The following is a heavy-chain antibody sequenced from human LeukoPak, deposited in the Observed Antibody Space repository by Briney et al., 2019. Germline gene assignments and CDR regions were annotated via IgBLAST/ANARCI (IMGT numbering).Heavy chain of an antibody. J-gene: IGHJ3*02. CDR3: ARATGDDAFDI. CDR2: IYHSGST. CDR1: GGSISSYY. V-gene: IGHV4-59*12. Sequence: SETLSLTCTVSGGSISSYYWSWIRQPPGKGLEWIGYIYHSGSTYYNPSLKSRVTISVDRSKNQFSLKLSSVTAADTAVYYCARATGDDAFDIWGQGTMVTVSS. D-gene: IGHD1-1*01.